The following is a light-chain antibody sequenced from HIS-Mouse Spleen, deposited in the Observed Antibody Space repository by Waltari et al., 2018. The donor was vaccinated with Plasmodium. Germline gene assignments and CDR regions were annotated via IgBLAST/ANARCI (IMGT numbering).Light chain of an antibody. J-gene: IGLJ2*01. Sequence: QSALTQPPSASGSPGQSVTISSTGTSSAVGGCNYFPWYQQHPGKAPKLMIYDVSKRPSGVPDRFSGSKSGNTASLTISGLQAEDEADYYCCSYAGSYTLVFGGGTKLTVL. CDR3: CSYAGSYTLV. CDR1: SSAVGGCNY. CDR2: DVS. V-gene: IGLV2-11*01.